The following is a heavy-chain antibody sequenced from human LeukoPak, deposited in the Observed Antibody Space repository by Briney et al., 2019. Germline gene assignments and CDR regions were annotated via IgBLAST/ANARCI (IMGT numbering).Heavy chain of an antibody. CDR1: AGSINRFY. J-gene: IGHJ4*02. CDR3: ATNTGSYFAWFDY. D-gene: IGHD1-26*01. CDR2: IHHSGST. V-gene: IGHV4-59*03. Sequence: SETLSLNCTVSAGSINRFYWNWIRQSPGKGLEWIGYIHHSGSTKYNPSLQSRVTMSMDTSKNQVSLKLSSVSAADSAVYSCATNTGSYFAWFDYWGQGTLVTVSS.